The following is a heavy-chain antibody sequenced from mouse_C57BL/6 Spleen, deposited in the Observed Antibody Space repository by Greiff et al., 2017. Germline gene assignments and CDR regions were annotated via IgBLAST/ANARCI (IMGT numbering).Heavy chain of an antibody. J-gene: IGHJ4*01. CDR3: ARCYYDYLYAMDY. CDR1: GYTFTSYW. CDR2: INPSSGYT. D-gene: IGHD2-4*01. Sequence: VQLQQSGAELAKPGASVKLSCKASGYTFTSYWMHWVKQRPGQGLEWIGYINPSSGYTKYNQKFKDKATLTADKSSSTAYMQLSSLTYEDSAVYYCARCYYDYLYAMDYWGQGTSVTVSS. V-gene: IGHV1-7*01.